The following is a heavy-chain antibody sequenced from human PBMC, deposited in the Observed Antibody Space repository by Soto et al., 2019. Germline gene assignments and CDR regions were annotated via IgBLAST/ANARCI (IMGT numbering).Heavy chain of an antibody. CDR2: ISGSGGST. Sequence: GGSLRLSCAASGFTFSSYAMSWVRQAPGKGPEWVSAISGSGGSTYYADSVKGRFTISRDNSKNTLYLQMNSLRAEDTAVYYCAKHDLGYSYGYPTYYGMDVWGQGTTVTVSS. CDR3: AKHDLGYSYGYPTYYGMDV. D-gene: IGHD5-18*01. V-gene: IGHV3-23*01. CDR1: GFTFSSYA. J-gene: IGHJ6*02.